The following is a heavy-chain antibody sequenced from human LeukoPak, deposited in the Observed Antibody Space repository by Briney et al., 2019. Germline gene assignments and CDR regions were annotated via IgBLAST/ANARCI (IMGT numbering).Heavy chain of an antibody. CDR2: ISAYNGNT. V-gene: IGHV1-18*01. D-gene: IGHD1-26*01. CDR3: ARGGSYLSAFDI. J-gene: IGHJ3*02. Sequence: ASVKVSCKASGYTFTSYGISWVRQAPGQGLEWMGWISAYNGNTDYAQRFQGRVTMTTDTSTSTAYMELRSLRSDDTAVYYCARGGSYLSAFDIWGQGTMVTVSS. CDR1: GYTFTSYG.